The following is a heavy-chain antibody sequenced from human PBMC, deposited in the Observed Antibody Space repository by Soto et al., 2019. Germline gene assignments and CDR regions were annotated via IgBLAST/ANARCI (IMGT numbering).Heavy chain of an antibody. CDR1: GFSLRTNGVG. J-gene: IGHJ4*02. D-gene: IGHD3-22*01. Sequence: QITLKESGPTLVQPTQTLTLTCTFSGFSLRTNGVGVGWIRQPPGKALGWLANIYWDDDKRYSPSLKSRLTITKDTSKSQVVLTMTNMDPVDTATYYCAHRLAANSGDYFRFDYWGQGTRVIVSS. V-gene: IGHV2-5*02. CDR2: IYWDDDK. CDR3: AHRLAANSGDYFRFDY.